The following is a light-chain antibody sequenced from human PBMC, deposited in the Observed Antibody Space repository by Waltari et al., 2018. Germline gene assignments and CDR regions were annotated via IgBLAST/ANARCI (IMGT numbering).Light chain of an antibody. V-gene: IGKV1-9*01. CDR2: AAS. J-gene: IGKJ4*01. CDR1: QGVRNY. Sequence: DIQLTQSPSFLSASLGDRVTITCRARQGVRNYLAWEQQKPGKPPNLLIYAASTLQSGVPSRFSGSGSGTEFTLTISGLQPEDFASYYCQHVSSYPVSFGGGTKVEMK. CDR3: QHVSSYPVS.